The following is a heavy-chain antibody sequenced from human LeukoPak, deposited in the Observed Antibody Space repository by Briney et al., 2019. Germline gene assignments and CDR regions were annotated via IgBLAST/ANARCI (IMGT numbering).Heavy chain of an antibody. CDR1: GGSISSYY. D-gene: IGHD3-22*01. J-gene: IGHJ3*02. CDR3: ARHSEPFGYYYDSSGYYRNAFDI. CDR2: IYTSGST. Sequence: SETLSLTCTVSGGSISSYYWSWIRQPAGKGLEWIGRIYTSGSTNYNPSLKSRVTMSVDTSKNQFSLKLSSVTAADTAVYYCARHSEPFGYYYDSSGYYRNAFDIWGQGTMVTVSS. V-gene: IGHV4-4*07.